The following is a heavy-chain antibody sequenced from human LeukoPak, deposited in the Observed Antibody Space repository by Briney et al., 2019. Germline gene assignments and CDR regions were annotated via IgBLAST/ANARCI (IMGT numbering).Heavy chain of an antibody. J-gene: IGHJ5*02. CDR1: GFTFSSYG. CDR3: AKGPVPFDP. V-gene: IGHV3-30*18. CDR2: ISYDGSNK. Sequence: PGRSLRLSCAASGFTFSSYGMHWVRQAPGKGLEWVAVISYDGSNKYYADSVKGRFTISRDNSKNTLYLQMNSLRAEDTAVYYCAKGPVPFDPWGQGTPVTVSS.